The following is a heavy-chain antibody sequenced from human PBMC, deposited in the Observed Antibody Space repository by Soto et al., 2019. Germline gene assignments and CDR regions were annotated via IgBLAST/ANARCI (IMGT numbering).Heavy chain of an antibody. CDR1: GTTFRRHT. Sequence: GGSLRLSCAASGTTFRRHTMSWVRQAPGTGLEWVSTIDPSGANKNYADSVKGRFTISRDNSRNTLDLQMNSLRVGDTALYYCVSWVSAHFDYWGQGTPVTVSS. V-gene: IGHV3-23*01. CDR2: IDPSGANK. CDR3: VSWVSAHFDY. J-gene: IGHJ4*02. D-gene: IGHD3-16*01.